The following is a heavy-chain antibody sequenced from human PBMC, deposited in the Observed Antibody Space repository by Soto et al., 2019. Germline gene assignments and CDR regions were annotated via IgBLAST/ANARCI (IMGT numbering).Heavy chain of an antibody. Sequence: GASVKVSCKASGGTFSSYAISWVRQAPGQGLEWMGGIIPIFGTANYAQKFQGRVTITADKSTSTAYMGLSSLRSEDTAVYYCARGNYQIYGMDVWGQGTTVTSP. D-gene: IGHD1-1*01. CDR2: IIPIFGTA. CDR1: GGTFSSYA. CDR3: ARGNYQIYGMDV. J-gene: IGHJ6*02. V-gene: IGHV1-69*06.